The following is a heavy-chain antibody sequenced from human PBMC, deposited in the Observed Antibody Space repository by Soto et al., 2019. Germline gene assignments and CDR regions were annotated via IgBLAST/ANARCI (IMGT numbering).Heavy chain of an antibody. J-gene: IGHJ5*02. CDR3: ARDPGITIFGVVMPPRFDP. V-gene: IGHV3-23*01. CDR1: GFTFSSYA. Sequence: EVQLLESGGGLVQPGGSLTLSCAASGFTFSSYAMTWVRQASGKGLEWVSTVSGSGGNTYYADSVKGRFTISRDNSKNTLYLQMNILRAEDTAVYYCARDPGITIFGVVMPPRFDPWGQGTLVTVSS. CDR2: VSGSGGNT. D-gene: IGHD3-3*01.